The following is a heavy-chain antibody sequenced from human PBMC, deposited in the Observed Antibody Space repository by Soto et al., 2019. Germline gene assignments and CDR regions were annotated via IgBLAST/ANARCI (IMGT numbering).Heavy chain of an antibody. CDR2: ISAHNGNT. J-gene: IGHJ4*02. CDR1: GYTFTSYG. D-gene: IGHD6-13*01. Sequence: GASVKVSCKASGYTFTSYGVSWVRQAPGQGLEWMGWISAHNGNTNYAQKLQGRVTMTTNTSTRTAYLELRNLRSDDTAMYYCVTYTSSWYADWGQGTLVTVSS. CDR3: VTYTSSWYAD. V-gene: IGHV1-18*01.